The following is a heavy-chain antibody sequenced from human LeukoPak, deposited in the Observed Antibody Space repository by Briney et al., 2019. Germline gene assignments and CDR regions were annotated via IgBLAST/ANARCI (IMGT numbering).Heavy chain of an antibody. CDR2: ISSSSSYI. V-gene: IGHV3-21*01. Sequence: GGSLRLSCAASGFTFSSYSMNWVRQAPGKGLEWVSSISSSSSYIYYADSVKGRFTISRDNAKNSLYLQMNSLRAEDTAVYYCARDRYGSGSYYGYWGQGTLVTVSS. D-gene: IGHD3-10*01. CDR3: ARDRYGSGSYYGY. CDR1: GFTFSSYS. J-gene: IGHJ4*02.